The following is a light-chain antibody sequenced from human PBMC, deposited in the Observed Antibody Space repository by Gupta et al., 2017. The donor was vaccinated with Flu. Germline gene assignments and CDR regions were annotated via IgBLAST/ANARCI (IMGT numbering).Light chain of an antibody. CDR2: GAS. CDR1: QSVSNN. V-gene: IGKV3-15*01. CDR3: HQYNNWPPYS. J-gene: IGKJ2*03. Sequence: EIVMTQSPATLSVSPGERATLSCRASQSVSNNLAWYQQKFGQAPRLLIYGASTRATGTPARFSGSGSGTEFTLTISSLQSEDFAVYFCHQYNNWPPYSFGQGTKLEIK.